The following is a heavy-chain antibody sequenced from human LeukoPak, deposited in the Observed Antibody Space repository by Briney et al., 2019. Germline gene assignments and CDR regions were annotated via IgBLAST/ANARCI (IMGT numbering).Heavy chain of an antibody. V-gene: IGHV4-61*02. CDR2: IYTSGST. D-gene: IGHD3-10*01. Sequence: SETLSLTCTVSGGSISSGSYYWSWIRQPAGKGLEWIGRIYTSGSTNYNPSLKSRVTISVDTSKNQFSLKLSSVTAADTAVYYCAVWFGGLSDAFDIWGQGTMVTVSS. CDR1: GGSISSGSYY. CDR3: AVWFGGLSDAFDI. J-gene: IGHJ3*02.